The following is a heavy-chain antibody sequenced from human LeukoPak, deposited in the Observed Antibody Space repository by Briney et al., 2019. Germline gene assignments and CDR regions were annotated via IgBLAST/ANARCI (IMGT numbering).Heavy chain of an antibody. V-gene: IGHV4-59*08. D-gene: IGHD3-3*01. CDR2: VSYGGTT. CDR1: GGFSSPYF. Sequence: SETLSLTCTVSGGFSSPYFWSWIRQPPGKALEWIGYVSYGGTTNYDPSLRSRVTMSVDTSKKQFSLKLASVTAADTAVYYCARVDPNYDFWSGQSYYYYMDVWGKGTTVTVSS. CDR3: ARVDPNYDFWSGQSYYYYMDV. J-gene: IGHJ6*03.